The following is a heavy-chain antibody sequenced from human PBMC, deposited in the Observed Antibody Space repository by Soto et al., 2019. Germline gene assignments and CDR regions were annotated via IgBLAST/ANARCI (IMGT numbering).Heavy chain of an antibody. CDR3: ARLRRDWGDAFDL. V-gene: IGHV1-69*01. Sequence: QVQLVQSGADVKKPGSSVKVSCKTSGGSFGSSAISWVRQAPAQGLEWMGEIIPVFDKSNYAQNFQGRLTITADELTGTVFMELSRLRSEDTAVYFCARLRRDWGDAFDLWGLGTFVTVSS. CDR1: GGSFGSSA. D-gene: IGHD3-16*01. CDR2: IIPVFDKS. J-gene: IGHJ3*01.